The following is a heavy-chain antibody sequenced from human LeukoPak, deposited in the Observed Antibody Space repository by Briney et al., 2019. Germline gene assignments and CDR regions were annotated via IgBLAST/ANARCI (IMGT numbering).Heavy chain of an antibody. CDR2: ITTYNGEK. J-gene: IGHJ4*02. CDR1: GYTLSGYG. V-gene: IGHV1-18*01. CDR3: ARDCSNGVCYPRDY. Sequence: ASVKVSCKASGYTLSGYGISWVRQAPGQGLEWVGWITTYNGEKKYSEKFQGRVTITTDTSTSTYYMEMTSLRTDDTAIYYCARDCSNGVCYPRDYWGRGTLVSVST. D-gene: IGHD2-8*01.